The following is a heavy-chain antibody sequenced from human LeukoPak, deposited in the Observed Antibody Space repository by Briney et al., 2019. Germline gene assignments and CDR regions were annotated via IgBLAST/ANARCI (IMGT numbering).Heavy chain of an antibody. J-gene: IGHJ3*01. V-gene: IGHV3-23*01. CDR1: GFTFSTYA. CDR3: AKEMATMRAFDF. Sequence: GGSLRLSCAASGFTFSTYAMSWVRQAPGKGLEWVSVISGSGSSTYYADSVKGQFTISRDNSKNTLYLQMNSLRAEDTAVYYCAKEMATMRAFDFWGQGTMVTVSS. D-gene: IGHD5-24*01. CDR2: ISGSGSST.